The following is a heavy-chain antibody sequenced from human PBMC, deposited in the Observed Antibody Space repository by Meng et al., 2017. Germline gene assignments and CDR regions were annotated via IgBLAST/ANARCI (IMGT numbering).Heavy chain of an antibody. CDR2: IYYSGST. CDR3: ARVPYYGSGSYQYNWFDP. CDR1: GGSISSSSYY. V-gene: IGHV4-39*06. D-gene: IGHD3-10*01. J-gene: IGHJ5*02. Sequence: RLQLLESGPGLVKPSETLSLTCTVSGGSISSSSYYWGWIRQPPGKGLEWIGSIYYSGSTYYNPSLKSRVTISVDTSKNQFSLKLSSVTAADTAVYYCARVPYYGSGSYQYNWFDPWGQGTLVTVSS.